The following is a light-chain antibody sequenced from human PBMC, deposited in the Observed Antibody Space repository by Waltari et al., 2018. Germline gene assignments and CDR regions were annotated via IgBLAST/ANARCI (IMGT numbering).Light chain of an antibody. CDR3: AAWDDSLSGLNWV. CDR2: RNN. V-gene: IGLV1-47*01. J-gene: IGLJ3*02. CDR1: SSNIGSNY. Sequence: QSVLTQPPSASGTPGQRVTISCSGSSSNIGSNYVYWYQQLPGTAPKLLIYRNNQRPAGVPDRFSGSKSGTSASLAISGLRSEDEAYYYCAAWDDSLSGLNWVFGGGTKLTVL.